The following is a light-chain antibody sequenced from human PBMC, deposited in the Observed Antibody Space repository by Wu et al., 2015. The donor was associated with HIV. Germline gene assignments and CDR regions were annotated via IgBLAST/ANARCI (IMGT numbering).Light chain of an antibody. J-gene: IGKJ2*03. CDR2: SAS. V-gene: IGKV3-15*01. CDR1: QSIRNN. CDR3: HQYNNWPPYS. Sequence: EIVLTQSPGTLSLSPGARATLSCRTSQSIRNNLAWYQQKPGQAPSLLIHSASIRATGIPARFSGSGSGTEFTLTVNSLQSEDVAVYYCHQYNNWPPYSFGQGTKVEIK.